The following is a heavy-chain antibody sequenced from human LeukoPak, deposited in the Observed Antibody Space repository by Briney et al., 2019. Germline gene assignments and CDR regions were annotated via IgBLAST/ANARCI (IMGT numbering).Heavy chain of an antibody. CDR1: GFTFSSYW. J-gene: IGHJ4*02. Sequence: GGSLRLSCAASGFTFSSYWMSWVRQAPGKGLEWVTNIKQDGSEKYYVDSVKGRFTISRDNAKNSLYLQMNSLRAEDTAVYYCASLYFRFYYFDYWGQGTLVTVSS. D-gene: IGHD3-16*01. CDR3: ASLYFRFYYFDY. V-gene: IGHV3-7*01. CDR2: IKQDGSEK.